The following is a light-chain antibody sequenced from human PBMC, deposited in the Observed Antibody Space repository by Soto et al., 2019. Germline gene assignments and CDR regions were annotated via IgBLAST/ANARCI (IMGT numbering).Light chain of an antibody. V-gene: IGKV3-11*01. CDR2: DAS. Sequence: EIVMTQSPATLSVSPGERATLSCRASQSVSTNLVWYQQKPGQAPRLLIYDASNRATGIPARFSGSGSGTDFTLTINSLEPEDSAVYYCQQRSNWPSITFGQGTRLE. CDR1: QSVSTN. J-gene: IGKJ5*01. CDR3: QQRSNWPSIT.